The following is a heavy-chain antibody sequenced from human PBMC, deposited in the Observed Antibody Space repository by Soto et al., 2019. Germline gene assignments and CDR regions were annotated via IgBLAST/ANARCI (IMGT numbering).Heavy chain of an antibody. CDR1: GYTFTSYY. D-gene: IGHD5-18*01. CDR2: INPSGGNT. Sequence: ASVKVSCKASGYTFTSYYMHWVRQAPGQGLEWMGIINPSGGNTNYAQKFQGRVTMTRDTSTSTVYMELSSLRSEDTAVYYCARPSESYSLIDYWGQGPQVTVSS. CDR3: ARPSESYSLIDY. V-gene: IGHV1-46*01. J-gene: IGHJ4*02.